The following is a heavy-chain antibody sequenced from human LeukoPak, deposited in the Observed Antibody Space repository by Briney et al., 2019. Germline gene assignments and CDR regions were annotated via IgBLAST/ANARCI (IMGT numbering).Heavy chain of an antibody. CDR3: TRQSNSRGWYLTLPY. CDR1: GFTFSDST. Sequence: PGGSLRLSCTASGFTFSDSTMHWVRQVSGKGLEWIGRINRKVNNYATDYAVSVKGRFTISRDDSKNTAYLQMDSLKTEDTAVYHFTRQSNSRGWYLTLPYWGKGPRAAAPS. V-gene: IGHV3-73*01. J-gene: IGHJ4*02. CDR2: INRKVNNYAT. D-gene: IGHD6-19*01.